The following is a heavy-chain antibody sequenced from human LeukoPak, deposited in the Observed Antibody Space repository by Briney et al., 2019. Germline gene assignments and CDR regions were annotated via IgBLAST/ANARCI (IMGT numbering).Heavy chain of an antibody. CDR3: ARGLIDWFDP. V-gene: IGHV4-34*01. J-gene: IGHJ5*02. Sequence: SETLSLTCTVSGGSISSYYWSWIRQPPGKGLEWIGEINHSGSTNYNPSLKSRVAISVDTSKNQFSLKLSSVTAADTAVYYCARGLIDWFDPWGQGTLVTVSS. CDR1: GGSISSYY. CDR2: INHSGST.